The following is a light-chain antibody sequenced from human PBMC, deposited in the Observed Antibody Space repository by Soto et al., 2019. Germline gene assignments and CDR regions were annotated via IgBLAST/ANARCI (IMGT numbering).Light chain of an antibody. CDR2: GAS. J-gene: IGKJ5*01. Sequence: EIVLTQSPGTLSLSPGETATLSCRASQSVTSSYIAWYQHNPGQAPRLLIYGASSRATAIPDKLSGSGSGTDFTLTISRLEPEDFAVYYCQQYGSSPITFGQGTRLEIK. V-gene: IGKV3-20*01. CDR3: QQYGSSPIT. CDR1: QSVTSSY.